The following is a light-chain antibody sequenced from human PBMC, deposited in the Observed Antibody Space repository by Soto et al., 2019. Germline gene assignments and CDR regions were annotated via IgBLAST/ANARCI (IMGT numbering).Light chain of an antibody. V-gene: IGKV3-15*01. CDR1: QSVSSN. J-gene: IGKJ4*01. CDR2: GAS. CDR3: QQCNNWPPLT. Sequence: EIVMTHSPCTLSVSPVERATLSCMASQSVSSNLAWFQQKPGQAPRLLIYGASTRASGIPARFSGSGYGTEFTLTISSLQSEDFAVYYCQQCNNWPPLTFGGGTKVDIK.